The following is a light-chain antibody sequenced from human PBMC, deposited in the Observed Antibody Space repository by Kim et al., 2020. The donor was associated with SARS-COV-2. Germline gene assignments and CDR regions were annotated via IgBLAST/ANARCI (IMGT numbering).Light chain of an antibody. CDR1: TRDVGAYNY. V-gene: IGLV2-14*01. J-gene: IGLJ1*01. CDR2: DVT. Sequence: QSVLTQPASVSGYPGQSITISCTGTTRDVGAYNYVSWYQQHPGKVPKLMIYDVTQRPSGVSWRFSGSKSGNTASLTISGLQAEDEATYYCISYTSSDTLVFGTGTEVTIL. CDR3: ISYTSSDTLV.